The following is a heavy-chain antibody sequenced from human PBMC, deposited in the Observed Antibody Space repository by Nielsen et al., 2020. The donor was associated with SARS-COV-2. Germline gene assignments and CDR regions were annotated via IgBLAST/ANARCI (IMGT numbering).Heavy chain of an antibody. CDR1: GYSFTNFW. D-gene: IGHD6-13*01. CDR3: ARPGIAAALVFLADDAFDI. V-gene: IGHV5-51*01. CDR2: IYPGDSDT. Sequence: GESLKISCKGSGYSFTNFWIGWVRQMPGKGLEWMGIIYPGDSDTRYSPSFQGQVTISADKSISTAYLQWSSLKASDTAMYYCARPGIAAALVFLADDAFDIWGQGTMVTVSS. J-gene: IGHJ3*02.